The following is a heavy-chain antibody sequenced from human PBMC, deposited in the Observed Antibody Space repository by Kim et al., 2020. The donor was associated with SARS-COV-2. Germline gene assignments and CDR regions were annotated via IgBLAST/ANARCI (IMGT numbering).Heavy chain of an antibody. CDR1: GFTFSSYA. CDR2: ISGSGGST. Sequence: GGSLRLSCAASGFTFSSYAMSWVRQAPGKGLVWVSAISGSGGSTYYADSVKGRFTISRDNSKNTLYLQMNSLRAEDTAVYYCAKRVRSFHAVVVPAAIKIGAHGMDVWGQGTTVTVSS. CDR3: AKRVRSFHAVVVPAAIKIGAHGMDV. V-gene: IGHV3-23*01. D-gene: IGHD2-2*01. J-gene: IGHJ6*02.